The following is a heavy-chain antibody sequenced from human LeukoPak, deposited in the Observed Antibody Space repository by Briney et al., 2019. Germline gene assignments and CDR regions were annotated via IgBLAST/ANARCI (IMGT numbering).Heavy chain of an antibody. V-gene: IGHV5-51*01. Sequence: GESLKISCKGSEYSFTSYWIGWVRQMPGKGLEWMGIIYPGDSDTRYSPSFQGQVTISADTSITTAYLQWGSLRASDTAMYYCARSDSSSATAHWGQGTLVTVSS. CDR1: EYSFTSYW. CDR3: ARSDSSSATAH. J-gene: IGHJ4*02. D-gene: IGHD3-22*01. CDR2: IYPGDSDT.